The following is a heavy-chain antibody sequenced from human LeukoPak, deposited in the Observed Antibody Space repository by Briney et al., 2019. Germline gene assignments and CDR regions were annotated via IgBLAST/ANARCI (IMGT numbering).Heavy chain of an antibody. J-gene: IGHJ4*02. CDR3: ARVKYSVATTPGYFDY. V-gene: IGHV1-69*05. CDR1: GGTFSSYA. CDR2: IIPIFGTA. Sequence: GASVKVSCKASGGTFSSYAISWVRQAPGQGLEWMGGIIPIFGTANYAQKFQGRVTITTDESTSTAYMELSSLKSEGTAVYYCARVKYSVATTPGYFDYWGQGTLVTVSS. D-gene: IGHD5-12*01.